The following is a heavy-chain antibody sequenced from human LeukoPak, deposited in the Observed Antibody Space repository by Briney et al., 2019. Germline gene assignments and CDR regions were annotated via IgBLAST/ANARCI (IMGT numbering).Heavy chain of an antibody. CDR2: IIPIFGTA. CDR1: GGTFSSYA. CDR3: ARPVGITDAFDI. Sequence: GASVKVSCKASGGTFSSYAISWVRQAPGQGLEWMGGIIPIFGTANYAQKFQGRVTITADESTSTAYMELSSLRSEDTAVYYCARPVGITDAFDIWGQGTMVTVSS. J-gene: IGHJ3*02. D-gene: IGHD1-14*01. V-gene: IGHV1-69*13.